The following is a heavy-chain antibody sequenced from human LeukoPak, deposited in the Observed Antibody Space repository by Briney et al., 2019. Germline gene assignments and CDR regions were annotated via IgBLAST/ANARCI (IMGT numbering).Heavy chain of an antibody. CDR1: GGSISSYY. V-gene: IGHV4-59*01. D-gene: IGHD1-26*01. CDR2: IYYSGST. Sequence: PSETLSLTCTVSGGSISSYYWSWIRQPPGKGLEWIGYIYYSGSTNYNPSLKSRVTISVDTSKNQFSLKLSSVTAADTAVYYCARLGFPDAFDTWGQGTMVTVSS. J-gene: IGHJ3*02. CDR3: ARLGFPDAFDT.